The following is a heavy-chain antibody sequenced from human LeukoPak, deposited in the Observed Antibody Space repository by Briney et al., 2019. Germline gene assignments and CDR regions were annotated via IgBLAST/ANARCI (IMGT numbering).Heavy chain of an antibody. CDR2: ISRSGSTK. J-gene: IGHJ6*03. Sequence: GGSLRLSCAASGFTFSDYYMSWIRQAPGKGLEWVSSISRSGSTKYYADSVKGRFTISRDNAKNSLFLQMSSLRAEDTAVYYCARVLRYCSGGNCYSGGLGYMDVWGKGTTVTISS. CDR3: ARVLRYCSGGNCYSGGLGYMDV. CDR1: GFTFSDYY. D-gene: IGHD2-15*01. V-gene: IGHV3-11*01.